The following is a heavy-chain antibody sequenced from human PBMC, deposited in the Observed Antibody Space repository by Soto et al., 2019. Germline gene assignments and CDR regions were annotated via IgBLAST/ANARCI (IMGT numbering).Heavy chain of an antibody. D-gene: IGHD3-22*01. CDR3: ARPLAYDSSGYYLYGMDV. Sequence: GGSLRLSCAASGFTFSSYGMHWVRQAPGKGLEWVAVIWYDGSNKYYADSVKGRFTISRDNSKNTLYLQMNSLRAEDTAVYYCARPLAYDSSGYYLYGMDVWGQGTTVTVSS. CDR1: GFTFSSYG. J-gene: IGHJ6*02. V-gene: IGHV3-33*01. CDR2: IWYDGSNK.